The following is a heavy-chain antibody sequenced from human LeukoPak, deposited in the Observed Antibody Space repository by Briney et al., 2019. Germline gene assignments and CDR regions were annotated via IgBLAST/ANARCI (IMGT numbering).Heavy chain of an antibody. CDR2: INPNSGGT. J-gene: IGHJ6*02. CDR3: ARERQQLVQDYYYYGMDV. D-gene: IGHD6-13*01. V-gene: IGHV1-2*02. CDR1: GYTFTGYY. Sequence: ASVKVSCKASGYTFTGYYMHWVRQAPGQGLEWMGWINPNSGGTNYAQKLQGRVTMTRDTSISTAYMELSRLRSDDTAVYYCARERQQLVQDYYYYGMDVWGQGTTVTVSS.